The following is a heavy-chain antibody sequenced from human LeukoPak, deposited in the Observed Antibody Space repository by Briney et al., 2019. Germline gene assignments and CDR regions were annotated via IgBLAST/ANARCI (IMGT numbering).Heavy chain of an antibody. J-gene: IGHJ4*02. D-gene: IGHD5-24*01. V-gene: IGHV4-34*01. CDR1: GGSFSGYY. CDR2: INHSGST. Sequence: PSETLSLTCAVYGGSFSGYYWSWIRQPPGKGLEWIGEINHSGSTNYNPSLKSRVTISVDTSKNQFSLKLSSVTAADTAVYYCARQEWLQHPFDYWGQGTLVTVSS. CDR3: ARQEWLQHPFDY.